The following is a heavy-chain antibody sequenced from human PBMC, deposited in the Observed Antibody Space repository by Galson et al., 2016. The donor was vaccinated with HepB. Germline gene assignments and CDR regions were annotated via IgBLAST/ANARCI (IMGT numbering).Heavy chain of an antibody. Sequence: LSLTCAVSGGSLSESNWWSWVRQPPGKGLEWIGEIYRSGSTKYNPSLKSRVTISVDKSKNQFSLNLSSVTAADTAAYYCAGPIRGFCSSISCSGSGAFDYWGQGTLVTVSS. J-gene: IGHJ4*02. V-gene: IGHV4-4*02. CDR2: IYRSGST. CDR1: GGSLSESNW. D-gene: IGHD2-2*01. CDR3: AGPIRGFCSSISCSGSGAFDY.